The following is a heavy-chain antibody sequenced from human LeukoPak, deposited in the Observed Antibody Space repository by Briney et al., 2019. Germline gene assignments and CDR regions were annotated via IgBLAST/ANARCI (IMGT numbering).Heavy chain of an antibody. V-gene: IGHV3-30*18. J-gene: IGHJ6*03. CDR1: GFTFSSYG. CDR2: ISYDGSNK. Sequence: GGSLRLSCAASGFTFSSYGMHWVRQAPGKGLEWVAVISYDGSNKYYADSVKGRFTISRDNSKNTLYLQMNSLRAEDTAVYYCAKENWPYYYYYMDVWGKGTTVTISS. CDR3: AKENWPYYYYYMDV. D-gene: IGHD1-1*01.